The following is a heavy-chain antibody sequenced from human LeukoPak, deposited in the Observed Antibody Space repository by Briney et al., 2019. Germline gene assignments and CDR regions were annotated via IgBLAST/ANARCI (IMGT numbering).Heavy chain of an antibody. CDR2: ISSSSSYT. CDR3: ARAVPYGPEDY. D-gene: IGHD1-14*01. CDR1: GFTFSDYY. V-gene: IGHV3-11*05. Sequence: GGSLRLSCAASGFTFSDYYMSWIRQAPGKGVEWVSYISSSSSYTNYADSVKGRFTISRDNAKNSLYLQMNSLRAEDTAVYYCARAVPYGPEDYWGQGTLVTVSS. J-gene: IGHJ4*02.